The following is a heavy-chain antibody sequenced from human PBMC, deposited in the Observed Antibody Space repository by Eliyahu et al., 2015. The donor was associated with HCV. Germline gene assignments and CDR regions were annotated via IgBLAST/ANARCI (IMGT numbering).Heavy chain of an antibody. J-gene: IGHJ5*02. Sequence: QVQLQESGPGLVKPSETLSLTCPVSGXSITTYXXSXIRXPPGKGLEGIGYXHYSGSTNYNPSLKSRVTISVDTSKNQFSLNLTSVTAADTAIYYCASGGGGIAVAGTGGWFDPWGQGTLVTVSS. CDR3: ASGGGGIAVAGTGGWFDP. CDR1: GXSITTYX. V-gene: IGHV4-59*01. D-gene: IGHD6-19*01. CDR2: XHYSGST.